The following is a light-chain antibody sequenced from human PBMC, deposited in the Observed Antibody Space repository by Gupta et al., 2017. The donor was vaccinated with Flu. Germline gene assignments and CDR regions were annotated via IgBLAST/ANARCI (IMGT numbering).Light chain of an antibody. Sequence: TGSSSDVGDYNYVSWYQQHPGKAHKLIIFDVTNRPSGVSTRFSGSKSGNTASLTISGLQAEDEADYYCSSYGAVGLFGGGTKVTVL. CDR1: SSDVGDYNY. J-gene: IGLJ3*02. V-gene: IGLV2-14*01. CDR2: DVT. CDR3: SSYGAVGL.